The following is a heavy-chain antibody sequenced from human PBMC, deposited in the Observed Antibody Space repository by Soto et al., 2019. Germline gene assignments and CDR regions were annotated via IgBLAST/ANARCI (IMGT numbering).Heavy chain of an antibody. Sequence: PSETLSLTCAVYGGSFSGYYWSWIRQPPGKGLEWIGEINHSGSTNYNPSLKSRVTISVDTSKNQFSLKLSSVTAADTAVYYCARNPRYYYDSRSLGYYYGMDVWG. V-gene: IGHV4-34*01. CDR1: GGSFSGYY. CDR3: ARNPRYYYDSRSLGYYYGMDV. CDR2: INHSGST. D-gene: IGHD3-22*01. J-gene: IGHJ6*01.